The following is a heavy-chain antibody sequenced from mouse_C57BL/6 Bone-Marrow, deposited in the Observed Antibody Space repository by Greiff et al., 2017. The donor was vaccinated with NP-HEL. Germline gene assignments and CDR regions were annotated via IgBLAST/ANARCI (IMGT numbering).Heavy chain of an antibody. Sequence: EVQVVESGGGLVKPGGSLKLSCAASGFTFSDYGMHWVRQAPEKGLEWVAYISSGSSTIYYADTVKGRFTISRDHAQNTLFLQMTSLRSEDTAMYYCAREGSNYDYSMDYWGQGTSVTVSS. CDR2: ISSGSSTI. CDR1: GFTFSDYG. V-gene: IGHV5-17*01. D-gene: IGHD2-5*01. CDR3: AREGSNYDYSMDY. J-gene: IGHJ4*01.